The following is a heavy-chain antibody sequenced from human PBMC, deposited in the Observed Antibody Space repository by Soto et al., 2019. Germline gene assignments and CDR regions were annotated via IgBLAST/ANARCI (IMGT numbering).Heavy chain of an antibody. Sequence: SVKVSCKASGGTFSSYAICWVRQAPGQGLEWMGGIIPIFGTANYAQKFQGRVTITADESTSTAYMELSSLRSEDTAVYYCASAINYYDTGGYWGQGTLVTVSS. J-gene: IGHJ4*02. CDR1: GGTFSSYA. D-gene: IGHD3-22*01. CDR2: IIPIFGTA. CDR3: ASAINYYDTGGY. V-gene: IGHV1-69*13.